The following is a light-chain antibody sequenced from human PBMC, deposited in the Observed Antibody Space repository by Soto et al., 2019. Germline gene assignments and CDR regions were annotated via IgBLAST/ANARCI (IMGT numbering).Light chain of an antibody. J-gene: IGKJ2*01. CDR3: MQALQTPYT. CDR2: LGS. Sequence: DIVMTQSPLSLPVTPGEPASISCRSSQSLLHSDGYNYLHWYLQKPGQSPHLLIYLGSNRASGVPDRFSGSGSGTDFTLKINRVEAEDVGVYYCMQALQTPYTFGPGTKLELK. V-gene: IGKV2-28*01. CDR1: QSLLHSDGYNY.